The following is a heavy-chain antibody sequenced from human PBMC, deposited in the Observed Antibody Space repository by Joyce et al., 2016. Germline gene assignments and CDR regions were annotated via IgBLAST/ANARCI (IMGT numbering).Heavy chain of an antibody. J-gene: IGHJ3*01. Sequence: QVQLQESGPGLVKPSETLSLTCTVSGDSINNGDYYWAWLRQPPGKGLEWIGCLHEDNTTYYNTSLKSRMFMSVDTSKNQFSLKVDSVTAADTAVYYCARDFSMIIDVFELWGLGTLVTVSS. CDR2: LHEDNTT. D-gene: IGHD3-22*01. CDR1: GDSINNGDYY. CDR3: ARDFSMIIDVFEL. V-gene: IGHV4-39*07.